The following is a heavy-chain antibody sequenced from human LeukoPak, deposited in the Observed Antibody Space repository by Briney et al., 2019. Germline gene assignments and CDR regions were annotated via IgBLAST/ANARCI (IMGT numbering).Heavy chain of an antibody. D-gene: IGHD1-26*01. CDR2: IYSGGST. J-gene: IGHJ3*02. Sequence: GGSLRLSCAASAFTFSSYPMHWVRQAPGKGLEWVSVIYSGGSTYYADSVKGRFTISRDNSKNTLYLQMNSLRAEDTAVYYCARAPTYSGSAFDIWGQGTMVTVSS. CDR3: ARAPTYSGSAFDI. CDR1: AFTFSSYP. V-gene: IGHV3-66*01.